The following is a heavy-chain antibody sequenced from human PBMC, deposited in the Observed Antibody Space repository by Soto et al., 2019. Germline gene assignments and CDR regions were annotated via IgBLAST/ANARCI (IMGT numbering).Heavy chain of an antibody. V-gene: IGHV1-18*01. J-gene: IGHJ3*02. CDR3: ARARNVDIVATQNPRDAFDI. Sequence: ASVKVSCKASGYTFTSYGISWVRQAPGQGLEWMGWISAYNGNTNYAQKLQGRVTVTTDTSTSTAYMELRRLRSDDTAVYYCARARNVDIVATQNPRDAFDIWGQAPMVTVSS. D-gene: IGHD5-12*01. CDR1: GYTFTSYG. CDR2: ISAYNGNT.